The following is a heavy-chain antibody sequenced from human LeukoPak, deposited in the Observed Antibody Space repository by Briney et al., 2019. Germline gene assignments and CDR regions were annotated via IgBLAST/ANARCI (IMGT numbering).Heavy chain of an antibody. J-gene: IGHJ2*01. Sequence: PSETLSLTCTVSGVSIISSNSYWGWIRQPPGKGLEWIGSIYYSGSTYYNPSLKSRVTISIDTSANLFSLKLNSVTAADTAFYYCARVSTSWYQDWYFDLWGRGTLVTVSS. V-gene: IGHV4-39*01. D-gene: IGHD6-13*01. CDR3: ARVSTSWYQDWYFDL. CDR2: IYYSGST. CDR1: GVSIISSNSY.